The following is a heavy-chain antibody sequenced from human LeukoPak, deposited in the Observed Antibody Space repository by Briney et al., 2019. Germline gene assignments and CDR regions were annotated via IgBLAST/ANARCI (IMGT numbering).Heavy chain of an antibody. CDR2: ISSGSSTI. V-gene: IGHV3-48*01. J-gene: IGHJ4*02. CDR1: GFIFTDYN. CDR3: ARDSYGYYFDY. Sequence: GGSLRLSCAASGFIFTDYNMNWVRQAPGKGLEWVSYISSGSSTIYYADSVKGRFTISRDNAKNSLYLQMNSLRAEDTAVYYCARDSYGYYFDYWGQGTLVTVSS. D-gene: IGHD5-18*01.